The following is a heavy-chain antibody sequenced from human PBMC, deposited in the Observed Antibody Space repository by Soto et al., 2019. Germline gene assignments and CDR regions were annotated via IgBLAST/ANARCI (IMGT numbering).Heavy chain of an antibody. J-gene: IGHJ3*02. CDR3: ATRVVAATPDALDI. V-gene: IGHV1-24*01. Sequence: KVSGYTLNGLSMHWVRHAHGKGLEWMGGFDPEDGETIYAQKFQGRVTMTEDTSTDTAYMELSSLRSEDTAVYYCATRVVAATPDALDIWGQGTMVTVSS. CDR1: GYTLNGLS. D-gene: IGHD2-15*01. CDR2: FDPEDGET.